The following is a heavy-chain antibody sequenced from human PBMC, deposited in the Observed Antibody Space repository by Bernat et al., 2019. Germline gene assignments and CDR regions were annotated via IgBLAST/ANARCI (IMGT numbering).Heavy chain of an antibody. CDR1: GFTVSSNY. Sequence: EVQLVESGGGLIQPGGSLRLSCAASGFTVSSNYMSWVRQAPGKGLEWVSVIYSGGSTYYADSVKGRFTISRDNPKNPLYLQRNSLSAEVTAVYYCGRRLGGYSSGWLDYWGQGTLVTVSS. D-gene: IGHD6-19*01. CDR3: GRRLGGYSSGWLDY. V-gene: IGHV3-53*01. J-gene: IGHJ4*02. CDR2: IYSGGST.